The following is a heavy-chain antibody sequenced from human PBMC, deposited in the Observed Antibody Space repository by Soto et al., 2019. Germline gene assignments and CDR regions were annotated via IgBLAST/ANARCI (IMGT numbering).Heavy chain of an antibody. CDR3: ARVKGSGYHNWFDP. D-gene: IGHD3-22*01. CDR2: IIPIFGTA. V-gene: IGHV1-69*13. J-gene: IGHJ5*02. CDR1: GGTFSSYA. Sequence: SVKVSCKASGGTFSSYAISWVRQAPGQGLEWMGGIIPIFGTANYAQKFQGRVTITADESTSTAYMELRSLRSDDTAVYYCARVKGSGYHNWFDPWGQGTLVTVSS.